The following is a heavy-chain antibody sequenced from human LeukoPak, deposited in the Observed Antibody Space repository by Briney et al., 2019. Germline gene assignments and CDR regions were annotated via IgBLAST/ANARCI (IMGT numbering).Heavy chain of an antibody. D-gene: IGHD4-23*01. J-gene: IGHJ4*02. Sequence: PGGSLRLSCAVSGLTFSSSWMNWVRQAPGKGLEWVSSISSSSSYIYYADSVKGRFTISRDNAKNSLYLQMNSLRAEDTAVYYCARDANRNSHFDYWGQGTLVTVSS. CDR3: ARDANRNSHFDY. V-gene: IGHV3-21*01. CDR2: ISSSSSYI. CDR1: GLTFSSSW.